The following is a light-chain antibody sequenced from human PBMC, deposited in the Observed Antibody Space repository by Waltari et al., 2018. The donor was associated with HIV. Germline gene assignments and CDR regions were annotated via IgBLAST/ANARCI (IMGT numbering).Light chain of an antibody. V-gene: IGLV6-57*04. CDR2: ENT. J-gene: IGLJ2*01. Sequence: NFLLTQPHSVSESPGKTVTISCTRRSGRLASNYVQWYRQRPGSAPTTVIYENTQRPSGVPDRLSGSIDSSSNSASLTISGLETEDEADYYCQSYFSSNDVIFGGGTKLTVL. CDR1: SGRLASNY. CDR3: QSYFSSNDVI.